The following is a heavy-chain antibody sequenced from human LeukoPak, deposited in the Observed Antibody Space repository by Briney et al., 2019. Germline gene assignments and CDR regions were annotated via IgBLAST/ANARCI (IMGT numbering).Heavy chain of an antibody. J-gene: IGHJ6*02. CDR3: AKDPSPRPIAAAGYAMDV. D-gene: IGHD6-13*01. CDR2: ISYDGSNK. CDR1: GFTFSSYG. V-gene: IGHV3-30*18. Sequence: GRSLRLSCAASGFTFSSYGVHWVRQAPGKGLEWVAVISYDGSNKYYADSVKGRFTISRDNSKNTLYLQMNSLRAEDTAVYYCAKDPSPRPIAAAGYAMDVWGQGTTVTVSS.